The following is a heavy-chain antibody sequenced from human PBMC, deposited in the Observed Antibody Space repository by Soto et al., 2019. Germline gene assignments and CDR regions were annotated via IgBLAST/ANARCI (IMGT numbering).Heavy chain of an antibody. CDR2: IYYNGST. D-gene: IGHD3-3*01. CDR1: GGSISSYY. Sequence: QVQLQESGPGLVKPSETLSLTCTVSGGSISSYYWSWIRQPPGKGLEWIGYIYYNGSTNYNPSLKSRVTISVDTSKNQFSLKLSSVTAADTAVYYCARTYYDFWSGYWRWFDPWRQGTLVTVSS. CDR3: ARTYYDFWSGYWRWFDP. V-gene: IGHV4-59*01. J-gene: IGHJ5*02.